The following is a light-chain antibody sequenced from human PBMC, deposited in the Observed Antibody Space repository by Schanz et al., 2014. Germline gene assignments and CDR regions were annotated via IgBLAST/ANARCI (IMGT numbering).Light chain of an antibody. CDR3: QQYGSSPWT. CDR1: QSVSRNY. CDR2: GAS. V-gene: IGKV3-20*01. J-gene: IGKJ1*01. Sequence: EIVLTQSPGTLSLSPGERATLSCRASQSVSRNYLAWYQHKPGQAPRLLIYGASSRATGIPDRFNASGSGTDFTLTISRLEPEDFAVYYCQQYGSSPWTFGQGTKVEIK.